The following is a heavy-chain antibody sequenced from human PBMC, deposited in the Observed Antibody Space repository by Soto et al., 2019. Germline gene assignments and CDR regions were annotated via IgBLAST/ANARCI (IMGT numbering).Heavy chain of an antibody. CDR1: GYTFTSYG. Sequence: AAVKVSCKASGYTFTSYGISWLRPAPGQGLEWMGWISAYNGNTNYAQKLQGRVTMTTDTSTSTAYMELRSLRSDDTAVYYCARDRVAVAGTNWFDPWGQGTLVTVSS. CDR2: ISAYNGNT. J-gene: IGHJ5*02. V-gene: IGHV1-18*01. D-gene: IGHD6-19*01. CDR3: ARDRVAVAGTNWFDP.